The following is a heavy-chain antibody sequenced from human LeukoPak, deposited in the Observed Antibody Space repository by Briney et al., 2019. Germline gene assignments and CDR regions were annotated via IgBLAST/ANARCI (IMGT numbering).Heavy chain of an antibody. Sequence: SQTLSLTCAISGDSVSSNSAAWNWIRQSPSRGLEWLGRTYYRSKWYNDYAVSVKGRININADTSMNHFSLQLNSATPEDTAVYYCARDLSGRFDPWGQETLVTVSS. CDR2: TYYRSKWYN. CDR1: GDSVSSNSAA. D-gene: IGHD3-10*01. J-gene: IGHJ5*02. CDR3: ARDLSGRFDP. V-gene: IGHV6-1*01.